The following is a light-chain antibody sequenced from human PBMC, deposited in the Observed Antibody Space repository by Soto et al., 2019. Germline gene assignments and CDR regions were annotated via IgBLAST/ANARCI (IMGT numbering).Light chain of an antibody. CDR2: AAS. Sequence: DIQLTQSPSILSASVGDRVTLTCRASQDVSDFLAWYQHPPGKAPNLLIYAASTLQSGVPSRFSGSGFGTDFTLTISSLQAEDFASYYCQQLRSYPSTFGGGTKVDIK. V-gene: IGKV1-9*01. CDR3: QQLRSYPST. CDR1: QDVSDF. J-gene: IGKJ4*01.